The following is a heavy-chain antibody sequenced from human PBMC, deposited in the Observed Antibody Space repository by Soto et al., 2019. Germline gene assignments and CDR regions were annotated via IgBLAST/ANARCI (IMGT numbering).Heavy chain of an antibody. V-gene: IGHV1-58*02. CDR1: GFTFTSSA. D-gene: IGHD3-3*01. Sequence: GASVKVSCKASGFTFTSSAMQWVRQARGQRLEWIGWIVVGSGNTNYAQKFQERVTITRDMSTSTAYMELSSLRSEDTAVYYCAAQTPYYDFWSGSTINHFDPWGQGTLVTVSS. CDR2: IVVGSGNT. CDR3: AAQTPYYDFWSGSTINHFDP. J-gene: IGHJ5*02.